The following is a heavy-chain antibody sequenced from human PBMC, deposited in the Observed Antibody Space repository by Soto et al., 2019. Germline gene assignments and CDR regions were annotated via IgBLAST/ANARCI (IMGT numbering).Heavy chain of an antibody. D-gene: IGHD1-1*01. CDR1: GGTFSSYT. CDR2: IIPILGIA. Sequence: QVQLVQSGAEVKKPGSSVKVSCKASGGTFSSYTISWVRQAPGQGLEGMGRIIPILGIANYAQQLQGRVTMTADKSTRTAYLELSSLISEDTAVNYCARVEGRIDPWGQEPLVTVSS. CDR3: ARVEGRIDP. J-gene: IGHJ5*02. V-gene: IGHV1-69*02.